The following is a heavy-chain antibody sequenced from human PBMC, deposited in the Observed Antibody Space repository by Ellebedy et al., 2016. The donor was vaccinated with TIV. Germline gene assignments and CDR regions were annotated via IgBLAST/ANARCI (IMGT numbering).Heavy chain of an antibody. V-gene: IGHV4-59*08. J-gene: IGHJ4*02. CDR3: ARRRSSGWYVY. CDR1: GGSMTDYY. D-gene: IGHD6-19*01. CDR2: IFSSGST. Sequence: SETLSLTCTVSGGSMTDYYWSWIRQPPGKGLEWIGYIFSSGSTDYNPSLNSRVTISLDTSKNQFSLQLSSVSAAETAVYYCARRRSSGWYVYWGLGTLVTVSS.